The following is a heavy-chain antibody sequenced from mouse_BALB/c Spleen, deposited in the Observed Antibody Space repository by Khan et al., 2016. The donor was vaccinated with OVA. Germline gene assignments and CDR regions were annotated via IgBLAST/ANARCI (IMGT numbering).Heavy chain of an antibody. J-gene: IGHJ2*01. V-gene: IGHV5-4*02. CDR1: GFTFSDYY. Sequence: EVQLVESGGGLVKPGGSLKLSCAASGFTFSDYYMYWVRQTPEKRLEWVANISDGGSYTYYPDSVKGRFTISRDNAKNNLYLQMSSLKSEDTAMYDCARGENWSFDYWGQGTTLTVSS. D-gene: IGHD4-1*01. CDR2: ISDGGSYT. CDR3: ARGENWSFDY.